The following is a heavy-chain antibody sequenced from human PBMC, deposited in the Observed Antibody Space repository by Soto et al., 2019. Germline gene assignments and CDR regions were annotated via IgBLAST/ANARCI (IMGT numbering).Heavy chain of an antibody. CDR3: AIRVGATKNYYYGMDV. Sequence: SVKVSCKASGGTFSSYAISWVRQAPGQGLEWMGGIIPIFGTANYAQKFQGRVTITADESTSTAYMELSSLRSEDTAVYYCAIRVGATKNYYYGMDVWGQGTTVTVS. CDR1: GGTFSSYA. J-gene: IGHJ6*02. V-gene: IGHV1-69*13. CDR2: IIPIFGTA. D-gene: IGHD1-26*01.